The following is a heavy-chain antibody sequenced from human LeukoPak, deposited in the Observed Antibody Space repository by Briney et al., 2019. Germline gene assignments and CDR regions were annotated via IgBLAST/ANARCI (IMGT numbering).Heavy chain of an antibody. D-gene: IGHD3-10*01. CDR1: GGSFSGYY. Sequence: SETLSLTCAVYGGSFSGYYWSWIRQPPGKGLEWIGYIYYSGSTNYNPSLKSRVTISVDTSKNQFSLKLSSVTAADTAVYYCARRVWYGSGSFDYWGQGTLVTVSS. CDR2: IYYSGST. V-gene: IGHV4-59*08. J-gene: IGHJ4*02. CDR3: ARRVWYGSGSFDY.